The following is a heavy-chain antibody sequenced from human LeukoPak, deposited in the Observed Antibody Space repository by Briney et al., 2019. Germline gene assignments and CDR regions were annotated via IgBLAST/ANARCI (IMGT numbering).Heavy chain of an antibody. CDR3: ARNIVGPRQVDY. CDR1: GVSISSYY. V-gene: IGHV4-59*01. D-gene: IGHD1-26*01. J-gene: IGHJ4*02. Sequence: SETLSLTCTVSGVSISSYYWSWIRQLPGKGLEWIGYIYHSGTTNYNPSLKSRVTISVDTSKSQFSLKLSSVTAADTAIYYCARNIVGPRQVDYWGQGTLVTVSS. CDR2: IYHSGTT.